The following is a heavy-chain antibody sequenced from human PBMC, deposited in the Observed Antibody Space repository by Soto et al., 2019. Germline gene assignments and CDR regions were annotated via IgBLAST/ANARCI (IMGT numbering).Heavy chain of an antibody. Sequence: PSETLSLTCTVSGGSISSGNYYWSWIRQPPGKGLEWIGFISYSGSAYYNPSLKSRVTISVDTSKNQVALTMTNMDPVDTATYYCAHRGMAAADAYYFDYWGQGTLVTVSS. CDR2: ISYSGSA. CDR1: GGSISSGNYY. D-gene: IGHD6-13*01. J-gene: IGHJ4*02. CDR3: AHRGMAAADAYYFDY. V-gene: IGHV4-30-4*02.